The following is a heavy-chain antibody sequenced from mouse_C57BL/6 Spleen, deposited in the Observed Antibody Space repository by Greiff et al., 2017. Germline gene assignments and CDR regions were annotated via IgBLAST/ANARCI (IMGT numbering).Heavy chain of an antibody. J-gene: IGHJ2*01. V-gene: IGHV14-3*01. CDR3: ARSRYYGSFYYFDY. Sequence: DVKLVESVAELVRPGASVKLSCTASGFNIKNTYMHWVKQRPEQGLEWIGRIDPANGNTKYAPKFQGKATITADTSSNTAYLQLSSLTSEDTAIYYCARSRYYGSFYYFDYWGQGTTLTVSS. CDR1: GFNIKNTY. D-gene: IGHD1-1*01. CDR2: IDPANGNT.